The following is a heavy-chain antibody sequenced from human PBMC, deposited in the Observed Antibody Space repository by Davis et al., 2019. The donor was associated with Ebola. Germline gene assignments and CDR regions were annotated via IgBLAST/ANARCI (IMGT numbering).Heavy chain of an antibody. J-gene: IGHJ5*02. CDR2: ISSSSSTI. D-gene: IGHD2-2*01. CDR3: ARDLEYQLLFAWFDP. Sequence: GESLKISCAASGFTFSDYYMSWIRQAPGKGLEWVSYISSSSSTIYYADSVKGRFTISRDNAKNSLYLQMNSLRAEDTAVYYCARDLEYQLLFAWFDPWGQGTLVTVSS. CDR1: GFTFSDYY. V-gene: IGHV3-11*01.